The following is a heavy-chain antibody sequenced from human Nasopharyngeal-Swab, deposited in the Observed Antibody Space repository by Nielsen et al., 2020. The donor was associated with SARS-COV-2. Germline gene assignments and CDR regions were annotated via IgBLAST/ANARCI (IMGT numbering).Heavy chain of an antibody. V-gene: IGHV4-59*01. J-gene: IGHJ4*02. CDR1: GCPISNYH. D-gene: IGHD2-15*01. Sequence: SDPLSLTFTLSGCPISNYHWSWIRQPPGKGLEWIGYVYYSGSTNYNPSLKSRVTISVDTSKNQFSLKLSSVTAADTAVYYCARGDKGYCSGGSCYYFDYWGQGTLVTVSS. CDR3: ARGDKGYCSGGSCYYFDY. CDR2: VYYSGST.